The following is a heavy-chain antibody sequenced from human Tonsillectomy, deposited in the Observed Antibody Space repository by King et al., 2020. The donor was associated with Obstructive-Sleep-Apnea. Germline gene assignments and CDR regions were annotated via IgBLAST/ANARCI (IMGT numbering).Heavy chain of an antibody. CDR1: GYTFTDYY. D-gene: IGHD3-10*01. V-gene: IGHV1-46*01. Sequence: QLVQSGAEVKKPGASVKVSCKVSGYTFTDYYMHWVRQAPGQGLEWMGIINPSGGSSNYAQKFQGKVTMTRDTSTNTLYMELSSLRSEDTAVYYCARGASGSYFDYWGQGSLVTVSS. J-gene: IGHJ4*02. CDR3: ARGASGSYFDY. CDR2: INPSGGSS.